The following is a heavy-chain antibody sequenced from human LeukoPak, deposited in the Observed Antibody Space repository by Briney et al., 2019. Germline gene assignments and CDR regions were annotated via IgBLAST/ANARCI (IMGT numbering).Heavy chain of an antibody. J-gene: IGHJ4*02. CDR2: ISSGGGYI. CDR1: GFAFSTYS. Sequence: PGGSLRLSCAASGFAFSTYSMNWVRQAPGKGLEWVSSISSGGGYIFYADSVKGRFTISRDNAKNSLHLQMNSLSAEDTAVYYCARVQGVKFPLKYYFDYWGQGTLVTVSS. V-gene: IGHV3-21*01. D-gene: IGHD3-10*01. CDR3: ARVQGVKFPLKYYFDY.